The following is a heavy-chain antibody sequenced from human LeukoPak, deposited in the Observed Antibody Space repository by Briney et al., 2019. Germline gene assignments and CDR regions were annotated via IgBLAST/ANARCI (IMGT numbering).Heavy chain of an antibody. CDR1: GYTFTDYY. J-gene: IGHJ4*02. CDR2: VDPEDGET. V-gene: IGHV1-69-2*01. D-gene: IGHD3-22*01. Sequence: ASVKVSCKTSGYTFTDYYMHWVQQAPGKGLEWMGLVDPEDGETIYAEKFQGRVTITADTSTDTAYMELSSLRSEDTAVYYCATSDSSGYYYLPDDYWGQGTLVTVSS. CDR3: ATSDSSGYYYLPDDY.